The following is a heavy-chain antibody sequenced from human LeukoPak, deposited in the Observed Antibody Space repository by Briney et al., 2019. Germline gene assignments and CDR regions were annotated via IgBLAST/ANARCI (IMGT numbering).Heavy chain of an antibody. CDR2: MSPNSDNT. CDR3: ARGVGRLQTARLDY. Sequence: ASVKVSCKASGYIFTSFDINWVRQAPGQGLEWMGWMSPNSDNTGYAQKFQGRITMTRDPSTRTAYMELSSLTSEDTAVYFCARGVGRLQTARLDYWGQGTLVTVSS. D-gene: IGHD4-11*01. CDR1: GYIFTSFD. J-gene: IGHJ4*02. V-gene: IGHV1-8*01.